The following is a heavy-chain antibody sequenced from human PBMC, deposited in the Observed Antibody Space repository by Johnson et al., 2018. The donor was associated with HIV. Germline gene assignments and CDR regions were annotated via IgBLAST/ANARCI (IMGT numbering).Heavy chain of an antibody. CDR1: GFTFNSYA. J-gene: IGHJ3*02. V-gene: IGHV3-30-3*01. Sequence: QEQLVESGGGVDQPGRSLRLSCAASGFTFNSYAMHWVCQAPGKGLEWWAVISYDVSNQYYAVSVKCRFTISRDNSKNTLYLQMNSLRAEDTAVYYCARATDQRLDAFDIWGKGTMVTVSS. CDR3: ARATDQRLDAFDI. CDR2: ISYDVSNQ. D-gene: IGHD6-25*01.